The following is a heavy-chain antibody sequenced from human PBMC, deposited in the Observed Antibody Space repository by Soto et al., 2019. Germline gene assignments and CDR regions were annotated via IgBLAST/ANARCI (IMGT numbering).Heavy chain of an antibody. CDR1: GWCFTGCC. V-gene: IGHV4-34*01. CDR2: INYRGSS. CDR3: VRGQPHRITIFEVVIRSYDYGMDV. Sequence: LSETLCLTSAVSGWCFTGCCWTVSGQIPWKGLEWIGEINYRGSSYYNPSLESRLSMAVDTSKNQFSLKLRSVTAADTAVYFCVRGQPHRITIFEVVIRSYDYGMDVWGQGTTV. J-gene: IGHJ6*02. D-gene: IGHD3-3*02.